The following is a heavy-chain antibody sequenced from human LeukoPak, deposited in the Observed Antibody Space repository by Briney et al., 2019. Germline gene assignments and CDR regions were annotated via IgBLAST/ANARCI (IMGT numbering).Heavy chain of an antibody. CDR2: ISAYNGNT. V-gene: IGHV1-18*01. CDR1: GYTFTSYG. Sequence: GASAKVSCKASGYTFTSYGISWVRQAPGQGLEWMGWISAYNGNTNYAQKLQGRVTMTTDTSTSTAYMELRSLRSDDTAVYYCARDLRLGYCSSTSCYGGPSRFDPWGQGTLVTVSS. D-gene: IGHD2-2*01. J-gene: IGHJ5*02. CDR3: ARDLRLGYCSSTSCYGGPSRFDP.